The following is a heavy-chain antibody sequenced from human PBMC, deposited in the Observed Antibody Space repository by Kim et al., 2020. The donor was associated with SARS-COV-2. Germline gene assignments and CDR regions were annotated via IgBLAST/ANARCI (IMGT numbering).Heavy chain of an antibody. V-gene: IGHV1-2*02. J-gene: IGHJ3*02. D-gene: IGHD7-27*01. Sequence: NYARKFQGRVTMTRDTSISTAYMELSRLRSDDTAVYYCASLPGGAFDIWGQGTMVTVSS. CDR3: ASLPGGAFDI.